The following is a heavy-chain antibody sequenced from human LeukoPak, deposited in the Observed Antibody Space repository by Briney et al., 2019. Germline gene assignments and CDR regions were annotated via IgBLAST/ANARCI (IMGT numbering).Heavy chain of an antibody. CDR3: AREGRYYYDSSGYYSDY. Sequence: GGSLRLSCAASGFTFSSYWMHWVRQALGKGLVWVSRINSDGSSTSYADSVKGRFTISRDNAKNTLYLQMNSLRAEDTAVYYCAREGRYYYDSSGYYSDYWGQGTLVTVSS. V-gene: IGHV3-74*01. D-gene: IGHD3-22*01. CDR2: INSDGSST. CDR1: GFTFSSYW. J-gene: IGHJ4*02.